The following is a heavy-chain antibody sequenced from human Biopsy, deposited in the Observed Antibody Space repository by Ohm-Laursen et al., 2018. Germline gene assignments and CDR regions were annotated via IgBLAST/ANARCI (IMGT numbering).Heavy chain of an antibody. CDR1: GFTFSSYA. CDR3: ARDLGNLRGVMFYLDS. CDR2: INTSGGST. D-gene: IGHD3-16*01. V-gene: IGHV3-23*01. Sequence: SLRLSCTASGFTFSSYAMTWVRQAPGKGLEWVSVINTSGGSTHYAVSVKGRFTISRDNSKNTLYLRMNSLRAEDTAVYYCARDLGNLRGVMFYLDSWGQGTLVSVSS. J-gene: IGHJ4*02.